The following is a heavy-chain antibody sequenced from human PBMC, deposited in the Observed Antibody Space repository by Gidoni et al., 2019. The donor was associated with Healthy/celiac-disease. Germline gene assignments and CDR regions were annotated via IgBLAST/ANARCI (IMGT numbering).Heavy chain of an antibody. V-gene: IGHV3-66*02. CDR2: IYSGGST. CDR3: ARGGYCSGGSCYSADAFDI. J-gene: IGHJ3*02. Sequence: EVQLVESGGGLVQPGGSLRLSCAASGFTVSRNYMSWVHQAPGKGLEWVSVIYSGGSTYYADSVKGRFTISRDNSKNTLYLQMNSLRAEDTAVYYCARGGYCSGGSCYSADAFDIWGQGTMVTVSS. CDR1: GFTVSRNY. D-gene: IGHD2-15*01.